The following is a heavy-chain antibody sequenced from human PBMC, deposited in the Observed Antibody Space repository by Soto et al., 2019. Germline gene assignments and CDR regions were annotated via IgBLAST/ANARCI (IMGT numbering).Heavy chain of an antibody. CDR2: ISAGGGDR. D-gene: IGHD2-8*01. CDR3: ARDQSPRVEGGMVCDH. J-gene: IGHJ5*02. CDR1: GFTFSSHA. V-gene: IGHV3-23*01. Sequence: EVHLLESGGALAQPGGSLRLSCAASGFTFSSHAINWVRQAPGKGLEWVSGISAGGGDRYYADSVKGRFTISRDTSNNTVHRQMHSLRVEDTAVYYCARDQSPRVEGGMVCDHWGQGTLVTVSS.